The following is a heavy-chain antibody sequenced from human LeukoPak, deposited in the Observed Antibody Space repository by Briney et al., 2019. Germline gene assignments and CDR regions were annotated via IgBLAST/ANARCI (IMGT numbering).Heavy chain of an antibody. CDR3: ARGDSSGYYSTPDY. CDR1: GGTFSSYA. J-gene: IGHJ4*02. CDR2: ISAYNGNT. V-gene: IGHV1-18*01. D-gene: IGHD3-22*01. Sequence: ASVKVSCKASGGTFSSYAISWVRQAPGQGLEWMGWISAYNGNTNYAQKLQGRVTMTTDTSTSTAYMELRSLRSDDTAVYYCARGDSSGYYSTPDYWGQGTLVTVSS.